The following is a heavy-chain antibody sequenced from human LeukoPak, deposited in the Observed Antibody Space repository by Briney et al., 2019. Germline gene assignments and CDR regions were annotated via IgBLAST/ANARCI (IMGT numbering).Heavy chain of an antibody. CDR1: GFTFSDYA. D-gene: IGHD3-22*01. Sequence: SLRLSCTAAGFTFSDYAMSWVRQAPGKGLEWVGFIRSKAYGGTTEYAASVKGRFTISRDDSKSIAYLQMNSLKTEDTAVYYCTRGFHYYDSSGRSYYFDYWGQGTLVTVSS. CDR2: IRSKAYGGTT. V-gene: IGHV3-49*04. J-gene: IGHJ4*02. CDR3: TRGFHYYDSSGRSYYFDY.